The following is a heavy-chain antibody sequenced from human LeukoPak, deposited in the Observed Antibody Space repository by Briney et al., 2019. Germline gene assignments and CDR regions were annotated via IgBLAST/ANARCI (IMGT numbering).Heavy chain of an antibody. D-gene: IGHD3-22*01. CDR2: INHSGST. CDR3: ARSYYYDSSGYYHTSDYFDY. J-gene: IGHJ4*02. Sequence: SETLSLTCAVYGGSFSGCCWSWIRQPPGKGLEWIGEINHSGSTNYNPSLKSRVTISVDTSKNQFSLKLSSVTAADTAVYYCARSYYYDSSGYYHTSDYFDYWGQGTLVTVSS. CDR1: GGSFSGCC. V-gene: IGHV4-34*01.